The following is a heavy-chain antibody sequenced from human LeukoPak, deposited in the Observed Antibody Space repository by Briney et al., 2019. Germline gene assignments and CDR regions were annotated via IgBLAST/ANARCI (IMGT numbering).Heavy chain of an antibody. CDR2: INPKSGGT. CDR1: GYTFTSYG. J-gene: IGHJ4*02. CDR3: ARDSGFCSGGSCWYFDY. V-gene: IGHV1-2*02. Sequence: ASVKVSCKASGYTFTSYGISWVRQAPGQGREWMGWINPKSGGTNYAQKFQGRVTMTRDTSITTAYMELSRLRSDDTAVYYCARDSGFCSGGSCWYFDYWGQGTLVTVSS. D-gene: IGHD2-15*01.